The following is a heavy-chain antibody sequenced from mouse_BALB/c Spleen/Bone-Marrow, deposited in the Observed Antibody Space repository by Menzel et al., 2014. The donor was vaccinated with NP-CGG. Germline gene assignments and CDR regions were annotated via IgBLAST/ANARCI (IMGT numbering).Heavy chain of an antibody. CDR2: ISTYSGNT. J-gene: IGHJ2*01. CDR1: GYKFXDYA. Sequence: LVESGPELVRPGVSVKISCKGSGYKFXDYAMHWVKQSHAKSLEWIGLISTYSGNTHYNQKFKGKATMTVDKSSSTAYMELARLTSEDSAIYYCARNFYGSAYVDFWGQGSTLTVSS. D-gene: IGHD1-1*01. V-gene: IGHV1-67*01. CDR3: ARNFYGSAYVDF.